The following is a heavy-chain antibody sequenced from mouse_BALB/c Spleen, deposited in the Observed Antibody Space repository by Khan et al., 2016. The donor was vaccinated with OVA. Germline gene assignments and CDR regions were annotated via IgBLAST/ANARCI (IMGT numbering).Heavy chain of an antibody. CDR1: GYTFTTAG. J-gene: IGHJ4*01. V-gene: IGHV9-4*02. CDR3: ARGGAAYYRRKGGWLEY. Sequence: QIQLVQSGPELKKPGETVRISCKASGYTFTTAGIQWVQKMPGKGLKWIGWINTYSGVPTYAEDFKGRFAFSLEISVNTAYLQITNLKNEDTATYFCARGGAAYYRRKGGWLEYWGQGTPVTVSS. CDR2: INTYSGVP. D-gene: IGHD2-14*01.